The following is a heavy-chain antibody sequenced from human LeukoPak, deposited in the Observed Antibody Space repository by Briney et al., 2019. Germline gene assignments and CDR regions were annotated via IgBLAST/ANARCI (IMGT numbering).Heavy chain of an antibody. Sequence: GASVKVSCKASGYTFTSYDINWVRQATGQGLEGMGWMNPNSGNTGYAQKFQRRVTMTSNASISTAYMELSSLRSEDTAVYDCARRGRITIFGVVTPKYYFDYWGQGTLVTVSS. CDR3: ARRGRITIFGVVTPKYYFDY. V-gene: IGHV1-8*01. D-gene: IGHD3-3*01. CDR1: GYTFTSYD. CDR2: MNPNSGNT. J-gene: IGHJ4*02.